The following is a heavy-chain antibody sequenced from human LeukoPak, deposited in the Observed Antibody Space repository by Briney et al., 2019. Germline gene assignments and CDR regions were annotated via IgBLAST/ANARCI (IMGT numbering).Heavy chain of an antibody. V-gene: IGHV3-74*01. Sequence: PGGSLRLSCAASGFTFDDYAMHWVRQAPGKGLVWVSRIHSDGTSTSYADSVKGRFTISRDNAKNTLYLQMNSLRAEDTAVYYCARGFDSSGEDYWGQGTLVTVSS. CDR3: ARGFDSSGEDY. J-gene: IGHJ4*02. CDR2: IHSDGTST. D-gene: IGHD6-19*01. CDR1: GFTFDDYA.